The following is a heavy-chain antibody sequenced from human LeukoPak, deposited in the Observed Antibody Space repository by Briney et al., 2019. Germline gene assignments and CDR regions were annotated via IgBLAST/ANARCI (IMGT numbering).Heavy chain of an antibody. V-gene: IGHV3-23*01. CDR1: GFVFSSYG. CDR2: ISGSGSGGST. CDR3: AKATSVTTLFDY. J-gene: IGHJ4*02. D-gene: IGHD4-17*01. Sequence: GGSLRLSCAASGFVFSSYGMTWVRQAPGKGLEWVSAISGSGSGGSTYYADSVKGRFTISRDNSKNTLYLQMNSLRVEDTAVYYCAKATSVTTLFDYWGQGTLVTVSS.